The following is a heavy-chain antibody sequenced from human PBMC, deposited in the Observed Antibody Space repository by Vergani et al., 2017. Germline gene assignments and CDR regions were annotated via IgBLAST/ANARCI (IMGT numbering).Heavy chain of an antibody. CDR3: ARDLHDSSGYYSDYFDY. Sequence: QVQLVQSGAEGKKPGSSVKVSCKASGGTFSSYAISWVRQAPGQGLEWMGGIIPIFGTANYAQKFQGRVTITADKSTSTAYMELSSLRSEDTAVYYCARDLHDSSGYYSDYFDYWGQGTLVTVSS. CDR1: GGTFSSYA. CDR2: IIPIFGTA. J-gene: IGHJ4*02. D-gene: IGHD3-22*01. V-gene: IGHV1-69*06.